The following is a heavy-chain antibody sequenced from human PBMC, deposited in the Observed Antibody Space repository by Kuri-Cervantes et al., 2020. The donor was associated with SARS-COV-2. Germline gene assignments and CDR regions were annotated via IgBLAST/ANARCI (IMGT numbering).Heavy chain of an antibody. CDR1: GYTFTSYY. Sequence: ASSKVSCNASGYTFTSYYMHWVRQDPGQGLEWMGIINPSGGSTSYAQKFQGGVTMTRDTSTSTVYMELSSLRSEDTAVYYCARLGAFDIWGQGTMVTVSS. J-gene: IGHJ3*02. V-gene: IGHV1-46*01. CDR2: INPSGGST. CDR3: ARLGAFDI.